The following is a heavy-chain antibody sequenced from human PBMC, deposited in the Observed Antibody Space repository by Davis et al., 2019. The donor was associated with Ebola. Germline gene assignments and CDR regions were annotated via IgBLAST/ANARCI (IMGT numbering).Heavy chain of an antibody. D-gene: IGHD1-14*01. CDR2: ISGSGGST. V-gene: IGHV3-23*01. CDR1: GFTFSSYA. Sequence: PGGSLRLSCAASGFTFSSYAMSWVRQAPGKGLEWGSAISGSGGSTYYADSVKGRFTVSRDDARNSLSLQMNSLRDDDTAIYYCAREGIITSGLDVWGQGTTVTVSS. CDR3: AREGIITSGLDV. J-gene: IGHJ6*02.